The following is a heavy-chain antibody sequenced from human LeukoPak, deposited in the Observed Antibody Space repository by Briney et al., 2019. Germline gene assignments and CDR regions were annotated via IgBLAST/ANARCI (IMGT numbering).Heavy chain of an antibody. V-gene: IGHV3-7*01. CDR1: GFTFSSYW. CDR2: IKQDGSEK. CDR3: ARDLGEDNDY. D-gene: IGHD3-16*01. J-gene: IGHJ4*02. Sequence: GGPLRLSCAASGFTFSSYWMTWVGKVPGKGLEWVANIKQDGSEKYYVDSVKGRFTISRDNAKNSLFLQMNSLRAEDTAVYYCARDLGEDNDYWGQGTPVTVSS.